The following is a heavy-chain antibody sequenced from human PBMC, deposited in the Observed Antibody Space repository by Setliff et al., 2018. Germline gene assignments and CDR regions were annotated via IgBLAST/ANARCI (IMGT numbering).Heavy chain of an antibody. J-gene: IGHJ6*03. Sequence: SVKVSCKASGGTFNNYGVTWVRQAPGQGLEWRGGTIPVFGTTNYAQKFQGGVTITTGESMSTAYMERSSLRTEDTAGYYCAREMLVVRGVNSDYYYMDVWGKGTTVTVSS. D-gene: IGHD3-10*02. V-gene: IGHV1-69*05. CDR3: AREMLVVRGVNSDYYYMDV. CDR1: GGTFNNYG. CDR2: TIPVFGTT.